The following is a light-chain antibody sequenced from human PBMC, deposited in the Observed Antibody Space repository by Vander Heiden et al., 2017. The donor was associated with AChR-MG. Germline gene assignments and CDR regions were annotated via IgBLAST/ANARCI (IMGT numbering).Light chain of an antibody. Sequence: DIQMTQSPSSLSASVGDRVTITCRASQSISSYLNWYQQKPGKAPKLRIYAASSLQSGVPSRFSGSGSGTDFTLTISSLQPEDFATDYCQQSDSTPDTFGQGTKLEIK. V-gene: IGKV1-39*01. CDR2: AAS. CDR3: QQSDSTPDT. J-gene: IGKJ2*01. CDR1: QSISSY.